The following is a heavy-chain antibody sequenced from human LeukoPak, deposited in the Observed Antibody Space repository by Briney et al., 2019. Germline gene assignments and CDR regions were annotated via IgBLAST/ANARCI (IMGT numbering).Heavy chain of an antibody. CDR1: GFTFSGYW. V-gene: IGHV3-7*01. CDR3: ARVITNTWYY. Sequence: GGSLRLSCAASGFTFSGYWMSWVRQAPGKGLEWVANIKQDGSEKYYVDSVRGRFTISRDNSKNSLYLQMNSLRAEDTAVYYCARVITNTWYYWGQGTLVSVSS. J-gene: IGHJ4*02. CDR2: IKQDGSEK. D-gene: IGHD2-2*01.